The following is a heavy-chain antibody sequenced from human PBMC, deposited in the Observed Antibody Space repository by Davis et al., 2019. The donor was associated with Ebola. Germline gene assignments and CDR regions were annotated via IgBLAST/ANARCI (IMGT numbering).Heavy chain of an antibody. CDR3: LKSGGF. V-gene: IGHV4-59*08. Sequence: PSETLSLTCTLSGGSITSSYWTWIRQPPGKGLEWFGSFHYSGITNYSPSLESRVSISVDTSKRQFSLKLSSVTAADTAVYYCLKSGGFWGQGTLVTVSS. J-gene: IGHJ4*02. D-gene: IGHD1-26*01. CDR2: FHYSGIT. CDR1: GGSITSSY.